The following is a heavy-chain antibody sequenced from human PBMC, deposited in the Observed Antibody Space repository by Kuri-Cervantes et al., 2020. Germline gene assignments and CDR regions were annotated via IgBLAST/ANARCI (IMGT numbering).Heavy chain of an antibody. CDR2: ISWNSGSI. CDR1: GFTFDDYA. V-gene: IGHV3-9*01. D-gene: IGHD6-13*01. J-gene: IGHJ4*02. CDR3: AKGGSIAAAGTPYADY. Sequence: SLKISCAASGFTFDDYAMHWVRQAPGKGLEWVSGISWNSGSIGYADSVKGRFTISSDNAKNSLYLQMNSLRAEDTALYYCAKGGSIAAAGTPYADYWGQGTLVTVSS.